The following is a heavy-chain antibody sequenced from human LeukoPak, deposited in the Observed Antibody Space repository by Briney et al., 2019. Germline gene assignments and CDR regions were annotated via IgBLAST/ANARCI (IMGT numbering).Heavy chain of an antibody. V-gene: IGHV4-34*01. J-gene: IGHJ4*02. Sequence: KPSETLSLTCAVYGGSFSGYYWSWIRQPPGKGLEWIGEINRSGSTNYNPSLKSRVTISVDTSKNQFSLKLSSVTAADTAVYYCARGGYGSESPQLAYYFDYWGQGTLVTVSS. CDR2: INRSGST. D-gene: IGHD3-10*01. CDR1: GGSFSGYY. CDR3: ARGGYGSESPQLAYYFDY.